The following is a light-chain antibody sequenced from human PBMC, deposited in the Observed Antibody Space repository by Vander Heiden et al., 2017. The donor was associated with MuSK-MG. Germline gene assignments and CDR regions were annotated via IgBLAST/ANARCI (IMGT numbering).Light chain of an antibody. CDR2: LGS. CDR1: QSLLYSNGYNY. V-gene: IGKV2-28*01. Sequence: DIVMTQSPLSLPVTPGEPASISCRSSQSLLYSNGYNYLDWYLQKPGQSPQILIYLGSNRASGVPDRFSGSGSGTDFTLKISRVEAEDVGVYYCMQALQAPRTFGQGTKVEI. CDR3: MQALQAPRT. J-gene: IGKJ1*01.